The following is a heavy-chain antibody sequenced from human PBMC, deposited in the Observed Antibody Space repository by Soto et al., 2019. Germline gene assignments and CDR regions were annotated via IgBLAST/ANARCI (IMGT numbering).Heavy chain of an antibody. CDR3: ANEVDVAFSSLQYGMDV. J-gene: IGHJ6*02. V-gene: IGHV3-30*14. Sequence: GGSLRLSCAASGFTFNNFAMHWVRQAPGKGLEWVAFISYDGTYKYYADSVRGRFTVYRDNSKSTLFLQMNSLKFEDTAVYVCANEVDVAFSSLQYGMDVWGQGTTVXV. CDR2: ISYDGTYK. CDR1: GFTFNNFA. D-gene: IGHD5-12*01.